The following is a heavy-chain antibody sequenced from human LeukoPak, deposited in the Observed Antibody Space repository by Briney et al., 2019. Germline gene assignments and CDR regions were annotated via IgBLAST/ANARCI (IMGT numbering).Heavy chain of an antibody. V-gene: IGHV4-4*02. CDR2: IYHSGTT. D-gene: IGHD3-10*01. Sequence: PSGTLPLTCAVSGGSISSNNWWSWVRQPPGKGLEWIGEIYHSGTTNYNSSLKSRVTISVDKPKNQFSLKLSSVTAADTAVYYCGRDGSGSYLPFDIWGQGTMVTVSS. CDR3: GRDGSGSYLPFDI. J-gene: IGHJ3*02. CDR1: GGSISSNNW.